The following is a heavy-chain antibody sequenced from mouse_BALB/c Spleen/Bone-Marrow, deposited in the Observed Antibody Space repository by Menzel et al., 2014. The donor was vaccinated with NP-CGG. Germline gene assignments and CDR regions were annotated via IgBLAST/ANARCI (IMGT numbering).Heavy chain of an antibody. CDR3: TRSYYRYDEEAWFAY. CDR1: GFTFSSYT. Sequence: EVQRVESGGGLVKPGGSLKLSCAASGFTFSSYTMSWVRQTPEKRLEWDATISSGGSYTYYPDSVKGRFTISRDNAKNTLYLQMSSLKSEDTAMYYCTRSYYRYDEEAWFAYWGQGTLVTVSA. CDR2: ISSGGSYT. D-gene: IGHD2-14*01. J-gene: IGHJ3*01. V-gene: IGHV5-6-4*01.